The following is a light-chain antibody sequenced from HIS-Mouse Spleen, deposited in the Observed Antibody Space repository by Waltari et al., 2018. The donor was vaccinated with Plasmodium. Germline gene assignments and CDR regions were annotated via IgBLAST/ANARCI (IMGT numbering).Light chain of an antibody. Sequence: QPVLTQPPSSSASPGESARLTCTLPSDINVGSYTINWYQQKPGSPPRYLLYYYSDSDKGQGSGVPSRFSGSKDASANTGILLISGLQSEDEADYYCMIWPSNASGVFGGGTKLTVL. CDR3: MIWPSNASGV. V-gene: IGLV5-37*01. J-gene: IGLJ3*02. CDR2: YYSDSDK. CDR1: SDINVGSYT.